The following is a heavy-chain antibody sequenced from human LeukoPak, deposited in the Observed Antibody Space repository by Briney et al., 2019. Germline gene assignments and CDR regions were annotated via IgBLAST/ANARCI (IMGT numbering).Heavy chain of an antibody. CDR3: ASSSGWLYY. CDR2: IIPILGIA. J-gene: IGHJ4*02. Sequence: ASVTVSCKASGGTFSSYAISWVRQAPGQGLEWMGRIIPILGIANYAQKFQGRVTITADKSTSTAYMELNSLRSEDTAVYYCASSSGWLYYWGQGTLVTVSS. CDR1: GGTFSSYA. V-gene: IGHV1-69*04. D-gene: IGHD6-19*01.